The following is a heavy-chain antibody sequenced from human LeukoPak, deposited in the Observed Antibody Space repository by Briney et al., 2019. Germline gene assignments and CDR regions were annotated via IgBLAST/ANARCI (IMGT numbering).Heavy chain of an antibody. CDR1: GYTFTGYY. J-gene: IGHJ5*02. Sequence: GASVKVSCKASGYTFTGYYMHWLRQAPGQGLEWMGRINPNSGGTNYAQKFQGRVTMTTDTSISTAYMELSRLRSDVTAVYYCAREHLLRYFDWLSRGWFDPWGQGTLVTVSS. CDR2: INPNSGGT. V-gene: IGHV1-2*06. D-gene: IGHD3-9*01. CDR3: AREHLLRYFDWLSRGWFDP.